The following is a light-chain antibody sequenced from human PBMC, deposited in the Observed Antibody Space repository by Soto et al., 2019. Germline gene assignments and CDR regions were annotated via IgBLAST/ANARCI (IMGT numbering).Light chain of an antibody. J-gene: IGLJ1*01. V-gene: IGLV2-11*01. CDR1: SSDVGGYNY. Sequence: QSVLTQPRSVSGSPGQSVTISCTGTSSDVGGYNYVSWYQQHPGKAPKLMIYAVSERPSGVPDRFSGSKSGNTASLTISGLQAEDEADYYCCSYAGNSYVFGTGTKVTVL. CDR3: CSYAGNSYV. CDR2: AVS.